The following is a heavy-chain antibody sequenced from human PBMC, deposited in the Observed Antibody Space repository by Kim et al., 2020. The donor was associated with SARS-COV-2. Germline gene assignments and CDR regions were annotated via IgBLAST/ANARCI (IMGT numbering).Heavy chain of an antibody. CDR1: GGSISSSSYY. CDR2: IYYSGST. CDR3: ATPGSTAFRAFDI. V-gene: IGHV4-39*07. J-gene: IGHJ3*02. D-gene: IGHD2-2*01. Sequence: SETLSLTCTVSGGSISSSSYYWGWIRQPPGKGLEWIGSIYYSGSTYYNPSLKSRVTISVDTSKNQFSLKLSSVTAADTAVYYCATPGSTAFRAFDIWGQGTMVTVSS.